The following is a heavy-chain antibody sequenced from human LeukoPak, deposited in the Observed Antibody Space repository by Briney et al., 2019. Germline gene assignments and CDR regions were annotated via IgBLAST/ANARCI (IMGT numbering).Heavy chain of an antibody. Sequence: LVKVSCKASGGTFSSYAISWVRQAPGQGLEWMGGIIPIFGTANYAQEFQGRVTITTDESTSTAYMELSSLRSEDTAVYYCARTYYYDSSGYYYHFDYWGQGTLVTVSS. CDR1: GGTFSSYA. D-gene: IGHD3-22*01. CDR3: ARTYYYDSSGYYYHFDY. V-gene: IGHV1-69*05. CDR2: IIPIFGTA. J-gene: IGHJ4*02.